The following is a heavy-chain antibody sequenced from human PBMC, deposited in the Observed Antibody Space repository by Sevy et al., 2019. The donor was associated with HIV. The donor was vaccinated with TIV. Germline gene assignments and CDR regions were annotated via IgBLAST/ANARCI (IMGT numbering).Heavy chain of an antibody. CDR3: ATTKDYYDSSGYPFDY. J-gene: IGHJ4*02. Sequence: ASVKVSCKVSGYSVIEFSMHWVRQAPGKGLEWMGTFDPEDDETIYAQKIQGRVTMTEDTSTDTAYMELSSLRSDDTAAYYCATTKDYYDSSGYPFDYWGQGTLVTVSS. D-gene: IGHD3-22*01. CDR2: FDPEDDET. V-gene: IGHV1-24*01. CDR1: GYSVIEFS.